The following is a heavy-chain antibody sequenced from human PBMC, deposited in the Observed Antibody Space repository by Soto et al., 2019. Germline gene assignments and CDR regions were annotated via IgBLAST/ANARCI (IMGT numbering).Heavy chain of an antibody. CDR3: ARDRQGYDFSIYYYYMDV. Sequence: SETLSLTCTVSGGSISSYYWSWIRQPPGKGLEWIGYIYYSGSTNYNPSLKSRVTISVDTSKNQFSLKLSSVTAADTAVYYCARDRQGYDFSIYYYYMDVWGKGTTVTVSS. CDR2: IYYSGST. J-gene: IGHJ6*03. V-gene: IGHV4-59*01. CDR1: GGSISSYY. D-gene: IGHD3-3*01.